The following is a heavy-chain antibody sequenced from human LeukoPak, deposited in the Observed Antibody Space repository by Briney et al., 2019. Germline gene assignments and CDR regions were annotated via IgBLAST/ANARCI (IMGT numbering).Heavy chain of an antibody. Sequence: SETLSLTCAVYGGSFSGHYWSWIRQPPGKGLEWIGEINHSGSTNYNPSLKSRVTISVDTSKNQFSLKLSSVTAADTAVYYCARGLSVAGAGYWGQGTLVTVSS. D-gene: IGHD6-19*01. CDR1: GGSFSGHY. CDR2: INHSGST. J-gene: IGHJ4*02. CDR3: ARGLSVAGAGY. V-gene: IGHV4-34*01.